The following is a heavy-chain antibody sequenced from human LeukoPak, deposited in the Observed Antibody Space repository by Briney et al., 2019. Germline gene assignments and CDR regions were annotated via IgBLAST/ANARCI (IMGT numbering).Heavy chain of an antibody. CDR1: GFPFSGYA. D-gene: IGHD6-25*01. V-gene: IGHV3-64D*09. CDR2: ITTNGGRS. CDR3: VKDSGWTMPTNPVL. Sequence: PGGSLRLSCSAAGFPFSGYAMHWVRQAPGKGLEYVSSITTNGGRSYYADSLKGRFIISRDNSKNTLYLQMSSLRVEDTAVYYCVKDSGWTMPTNPVLWGQGTLVTVS. J-gene: IGHJ4*01.